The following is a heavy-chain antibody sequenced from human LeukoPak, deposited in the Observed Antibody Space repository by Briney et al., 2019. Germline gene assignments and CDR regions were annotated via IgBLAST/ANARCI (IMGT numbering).Heavy chain of an antibody. V-gene: IGHV1-18*01. D-gene: IGHD3-3*01. CDR3: AAQGDFWSGSAFDY. Sequence: ASVKVSCKASGYTFTSYGISWVRQAPGQGLEWMGWISAYNGNKNYAQKLQGRVTMTTDTSTSTAYMELRSLRSDDTAVYYCAAQGDFWSGSAFDYWGQGTLVTVSS. CDR1: GYTFTSYG. CDR2: ISAYNGNK. J-gene: IGHJ4*02.